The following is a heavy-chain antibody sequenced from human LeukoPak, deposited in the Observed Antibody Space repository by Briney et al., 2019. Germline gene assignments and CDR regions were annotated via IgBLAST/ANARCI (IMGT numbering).Heavy chain of an antibody. Sequence: SETLSLTCTVSGGSLSNYYWSWIRQAPGKGLEWIGYVYFSGSTNYNPSLKSRVTISLDTSKNQFSLRLSSVTAADTAVYYCAKDWDRWFGEFDYWGQGTLVTVSS. V-gene: IGHV4-59*13. CDR1: GGSLSNYY. D-gene: IGHD3-10*01. J-gene: IGHJ4*02. CDR3: AKDWDRWFGEFDY. CDR2: VYFSGST.